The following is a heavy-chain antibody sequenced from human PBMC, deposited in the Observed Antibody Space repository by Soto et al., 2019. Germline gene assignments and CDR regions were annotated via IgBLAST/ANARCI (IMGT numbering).Heavy chain of an antibody. CDR3: ARERIDFWSGYYGVPWFDP. CDR1: GFTFDDYG. V-gene: IGHV3-20*04. D-gene: IGHD3-3*01. J-gene: IGHJ5*02. Sequence: EVQLVESGGGVVRPGGSLRLSCAASGFTFDDYGMSWVRQAPGKGLEWVSGINWNGGSTGYADSVKGRFTISRDNAKNSLYLQMNSLRADDTALYYCARERIDFWSGYYGVPWFDPWGQGTLVTVSS. CDR2: INWNGGST.